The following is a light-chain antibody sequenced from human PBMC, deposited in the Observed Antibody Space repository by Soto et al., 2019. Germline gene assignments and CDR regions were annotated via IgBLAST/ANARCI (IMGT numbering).Light chain of an antibody. J-gene: IGKJ1*01. Sequence: EIVLTQSPGTLSLSPGERATLSCRPSQSVPSRSLAWYQQKPGQPPRLLIYDASSRATGIPDRFSGSGSGTDFTLTISRLEPEDFAVYYYQYYTSPSTFGRGTKVENK. CDR3: QYYTSPST. CDR1: QSVPSRS. CDR2: DAS. V-gene: IGKV3-20*01.